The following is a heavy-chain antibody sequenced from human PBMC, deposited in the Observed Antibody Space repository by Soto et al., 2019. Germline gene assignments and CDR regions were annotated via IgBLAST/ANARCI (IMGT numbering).Heavy chain of an antibody. Sequence: EVQLVESGGGLIQPGGSLRLSCAASDFTVSGNYMSWVRRAPGKGLECVSVIYSDGSTYYADSVKGRFTISRDNSKNTXYHXMNSLRAEDTAVYYCAKGGDDYDSSGYYSVGTFDIWGQGTMVTVSS. D-gene: IGHD3-22*01. CDR1: DFTVSGNY. CDR2: IYSDGST. V-gene: IGHV3-53*01. CDR3: AKGGDDYDSSGYYSVGTFDI. J-gene: IGHJ3*02.